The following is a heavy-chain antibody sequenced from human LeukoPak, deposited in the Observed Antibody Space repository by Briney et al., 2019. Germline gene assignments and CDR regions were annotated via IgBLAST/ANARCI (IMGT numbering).Heavy chain of an antibody. CDR2: FYISGGA. CDR1: GRSISSYF. V-gene: IGHV4-4*07. Sequence: PSETLSLTCTVSGRSISSYFWSWIRQPAGKGLEWIGRFYISGGANYNPSLKSRVTMSIDTSKSQFSLKLTSVTAADTAVYYCARYSISPGWFDPWGQGILVTVSS. D-gene: IGHD1-26*01. CDR3: ARYSISPGWFDP. J-gene: IGHJ5*02.